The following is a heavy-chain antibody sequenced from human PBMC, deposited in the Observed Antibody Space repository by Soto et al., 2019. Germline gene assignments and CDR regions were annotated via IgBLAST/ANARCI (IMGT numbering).Heavy chain of an antibody. V-gene: IGHV3-33*01. D-gene: IGHD1-26*01. CDR1: GFTFSSYG. J-gene: IGHJ6*02. CDR3: ARDLKIVGATLRGLTWGYYYYGMDV. Sequence: QVQLVESGGGVVQPGRSLRLSCAASGFTFSSYGMHWVRQAPGKGLEWVAVIWYDGSNKYYADSVKGRFTISRDNSKNTLYLQMNSLRAEDTAVYYCARDLKIVGATLRGLTWGYYYYGMDVWGQGTTVTVSS. CDR2: IWYDGSNK.